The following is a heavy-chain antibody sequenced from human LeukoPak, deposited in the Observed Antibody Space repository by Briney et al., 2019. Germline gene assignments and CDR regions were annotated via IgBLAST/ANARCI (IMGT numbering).Heavy chain of an antibody. Sequence: PGGSLRLSCAASGFTFSTYAIHWVRQAPGKGLEWVAVISYDGNYKYYADSVKGRFTISRDNSKNTLYLQMNSLSAEDTAVSYCAKKGGELAAAGGNYFDYWGQGTLVTVSS. CDR3: AKKGGELAAAGGNYFDY. V-gene: IGHV3-30*18. D-gene: IGHD6-13*01. CDR2: ISYDGNYK. CDR1: GFTFSTYA. J-gene: IGHJ4*02.